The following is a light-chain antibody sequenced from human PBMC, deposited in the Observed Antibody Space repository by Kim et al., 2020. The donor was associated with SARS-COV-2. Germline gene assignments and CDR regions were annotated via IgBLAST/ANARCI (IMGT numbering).Light chain of an antibody. J-gene: IGKJ1*01. CDR3: QQHSHWWT. V-gene: IGKV3-11*01. CDR2: DAT. CDR1: QSLGSY. Sequence: SLSPGESATLSCRARQSLGSYLAWYQQRPGQATRLLIYDATKRATGIPTRFSGSGSGTDFTLTVSSLEPEDFAVYYCQQHSHWWTFGQGTKVDIK.